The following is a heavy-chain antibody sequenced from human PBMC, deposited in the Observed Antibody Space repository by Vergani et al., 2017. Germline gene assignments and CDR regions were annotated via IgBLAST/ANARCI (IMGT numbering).Heavy chain of an antibody. CDR1: GASVNSYY. D-gene: IGHD5-18*01. J-gene: IGHJ4*02. V-gene: IGHV4-59*02. Sequence: QVKLQESGPGLVKPSETLSLTCTVSGASVNSYYWSWIRQPPGKGLEWMGYVSFRGDTLYDPSVKGRMTISLNTSSNQFSLYLTSVTAADTAVYYCASYETAMVTFDYWGQGTLVTVSS. CDR3: ASYETAMVTFDY. CDR2: VSFRGDT.